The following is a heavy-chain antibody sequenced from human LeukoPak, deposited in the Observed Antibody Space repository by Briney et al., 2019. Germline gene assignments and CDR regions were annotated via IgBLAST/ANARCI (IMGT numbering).Heavy chain of an antibody. Sequence: SETLSLTCTASGGSISNYYWGWIRQPPGKGLEWIGYIYYSGSTNYNPSLKSRVTISVDTSKNQFSLKLSSVTAADTAVYYCARGGPLGHCSSTSCYNDYWGQGTLVTVSS. CDR1: GGSISNYY. J-gene: IGHJ4*02. CDR3: ARGGPLGHCSSTSCYNDY. CDR2: IYYSGST. D-gene: IGHD2-2*01. V-gene: IGHV4-59*08.